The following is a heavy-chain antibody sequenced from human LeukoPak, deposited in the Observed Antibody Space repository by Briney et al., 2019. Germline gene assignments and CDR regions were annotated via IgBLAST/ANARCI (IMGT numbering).Heavy chain of an antibody. CDR2: ISAYNGNT. V-gene: IGHV1-18*04. J-gene: IGHJ6*03. D-gene: IGHD2-2*01. Sequence: ASVKVSCKASGYTFTSYYMHWVRQAPGQGLEWMGWISAYNGNTNYAQKLQGRATMTTDTSTSTAYMELRSLRSDDTAVYYCARVREGYCSSTSCYSLYYYYMDVWGKGTTVTVSS. CDR3: ARVREGYCSSTSCYSLYYYYMDV. CDR1: GYTFTSYY.